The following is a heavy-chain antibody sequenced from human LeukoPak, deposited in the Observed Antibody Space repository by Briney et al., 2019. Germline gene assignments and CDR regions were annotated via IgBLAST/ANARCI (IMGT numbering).Heavy chain of an antibody. CDR2: LNPNSRNT. V-gene: IGHV1-8*01. Sequence: WLNPNSRNTGYAQKFQGRVTMNRKTSIRTAYMELSSLRSQDTAVYYCARGRLTVTTFNYWGQGTLVTVSS. D-gene: IGHD4-17*01. J-gene: IGHJ4*02. CDR3: ARGRLTVTTFNY.